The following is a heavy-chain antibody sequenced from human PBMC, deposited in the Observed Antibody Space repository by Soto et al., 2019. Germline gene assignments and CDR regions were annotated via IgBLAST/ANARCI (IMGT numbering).Heavy chain of an antibody. CDR2: ISAYHGNT. Sequence: QVQLVQSGAEVKKPGASVKVSCKASGYTFTSYGISWVRQAPGQGFEWMGWISAYHGNTNNAQKLQGRVTMTTDTSTSTAYMELRSRRSDDTAVYYFASYQWLARFDYWGQGTLFTVSS. D-gene: IGHD6-19*01. V-gene: IGHV1-18*01. CDR1: GYTFTSYG. CDR3: ASYQWLARFDY. J-gene: IGHJ4*02.